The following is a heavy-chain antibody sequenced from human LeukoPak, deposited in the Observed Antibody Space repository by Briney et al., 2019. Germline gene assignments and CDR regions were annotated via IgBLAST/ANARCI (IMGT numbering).Heavy chain of an antibody. CDR2: INPGTGGT. V-gene: IGHV1-2*06. Sequence: ASVKVSCKTSGYTFTAYYMYWVRQAPGQGLEWMGRINPGTGGTIYAQKFQGRVTMTRDTSITTAYMELSRLRSDDTAIYYCARDYSANDEHYYYYAMDVWGQGTTVTVSS. D-gene: IGHD5-12*01. J-gene: IGHJ6*02. CDR3: ARDYSANDEHYYYYAMDV. CDR1: GYTFTAYY.